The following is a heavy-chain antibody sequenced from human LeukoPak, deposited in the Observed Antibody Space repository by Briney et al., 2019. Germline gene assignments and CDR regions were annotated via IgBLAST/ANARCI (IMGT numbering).Heavy chain of an antibody. CDR2: ISGDGGST. Sequence: PGGSLRLSCAASGFTFDDYGMSWVRQAPGKGLEWVSLISGDGGSTYYADSVKGRFTISRDNSKNSLYLQMNSLRTEDTALYYCAKGWPGGVIVYFDYWGQGTLVTVSS. J-gene: IGHJ4*02. V-gene: IGHV3-43*02. D-gene: IGHD3-16*02. CDR3: AKGWPGGVIVYFDY. CDR1: GFTFDDYG.